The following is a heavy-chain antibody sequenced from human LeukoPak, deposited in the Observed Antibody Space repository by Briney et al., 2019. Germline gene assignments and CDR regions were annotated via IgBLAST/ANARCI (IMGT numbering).Heavy chain of an antibody. CDR2: IYSGENT. CDR1: EFTVSSNY. Sequence: GGSLRLSCAASEFTVSSNYMSWVRQAPGKGLEWVSVIYSGENTYYADSVKGRFTISRDNFKNTVYLQMNSLRAEDTAVYYCARDAWQELGYFDYWGQGTLVTVSS. D-gene: IGHD1-26*01. J-gene: IGHJ4*02. V-gene: IGHV3-66*01. CDR3: ARDAWQELGYFDY.